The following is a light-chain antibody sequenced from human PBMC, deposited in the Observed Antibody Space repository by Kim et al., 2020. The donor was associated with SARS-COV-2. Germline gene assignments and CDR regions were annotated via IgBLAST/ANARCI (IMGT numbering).Light chain of an antibody. CDR1: QRISNNN. CDR2: DAA. V-gene: IGKV3-20*01. J-gene: IGKJ4*02. Sequence: SAGERATLSCRAGQRISNNNLAWYQKKYGQAPRLLIYDAASRASGIPDRFSGSGSGTDFTLTISRLEPEDFGEYYCQQYGTAPLTFGGGTKVDIK. CDR3: QQYGTAPLT.